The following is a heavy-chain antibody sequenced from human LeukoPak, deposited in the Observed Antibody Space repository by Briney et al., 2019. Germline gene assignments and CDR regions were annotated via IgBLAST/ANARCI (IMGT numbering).Heavy chain of an antibody. CDR2: ISGSGDNT. V-gene: IGHV3-23*01. J-gene: IGHJ4*02. D-gene: IGHD2-2*01. CDR3: AKVSPAAARDY. CDR1: GFTFNSYV. Sequence: PGGSLRLSCAASGFTFNSYVMSSVRQASGKGLEWVSAISGSGDNTYYADSVKGRFTISRDTSKNMLYLEMNSLRAEDTAVYYCAKVSPAAARDYWGQGTLVTVSS.